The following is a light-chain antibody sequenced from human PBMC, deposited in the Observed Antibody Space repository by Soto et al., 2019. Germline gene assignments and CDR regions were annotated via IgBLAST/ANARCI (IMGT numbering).Light chain of an antibody. CDR2: DAY. CDR1: QSISRW. V-gene: IGKV1-5*01. Sequence: INRTHSPSTLSASMKYRVTITCRASQSISRWLAWYHEKAGKAPKLLIYDAYSLESGTPSRFSGSGYGTEFTLTISRLQPDDFATYYCQQANSFPITFGGGTKVDNK. CDR3: QQANSFPIT. J-gene: IGKJ4*01.